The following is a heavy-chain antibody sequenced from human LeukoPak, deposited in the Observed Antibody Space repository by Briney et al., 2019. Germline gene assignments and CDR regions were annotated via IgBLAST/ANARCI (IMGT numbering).Heavy chain of an antibody. CDR3: ARGRGYSYGYSYPPDAFDI. CDR1: GYTFTSYG. J-gene: IGHJ3*02. V-gene: IGHV1-18*01. D-gene: IGHD5-18*01. CDR2: ISAYNGNT. Sequence: ASVKVSCKASGYTFTSYGISWVRQAPGQGLEWMGWISAYNGNTNYAQKLQGRVTMTTDTSTSTAYMELRSLRSDDTAVYYCARGRGYSYGYSYPPDAFDIWGQGTMVTVSS.